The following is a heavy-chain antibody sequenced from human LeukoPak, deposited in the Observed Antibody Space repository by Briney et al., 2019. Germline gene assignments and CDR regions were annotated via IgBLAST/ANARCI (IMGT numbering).Heavy chain of an antibody. CDR1: GFTFSSYA. Sequence: GGSLRLSCAASGFTFSSYAMSWVRQAPGKGLEWVSAISGSGGSTYYAASVKGRFTISRDNSKNTLYLQMNSLRAEDTAVYYCAKDLFGIVVVVAATSPAFDYWGQGTLVTVSS. CDR3: AKDLFGIVVVVAATSPAFDY. V-gene: IGHV3-23*01. J-gene: IGHJ4*02. D-gene: IGHD2-15*01. CDR2: ISGSGGST.